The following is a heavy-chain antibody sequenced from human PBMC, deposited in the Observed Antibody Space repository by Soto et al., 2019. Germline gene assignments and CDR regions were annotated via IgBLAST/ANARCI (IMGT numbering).Heavy chain of an antibody. CDR2: IKAYSGNT. V-gene: IGHV1-18*04. CDR1: GYTFGTST. D-gene: IGHD4-17*01. CDR3: AIADYGDDDY. Sequence: QLQLVQSGAEAKKPGASVKVSCKASGYTFGTSTISWLRQAPGKGLEWMGWIKAYSGNTNYAPKLQGRVTMTTDTPTSTAYMELRGLTTDDTATYYCAIADYGDDDYWGQGTLVTVSS. J-gene: IGHJ4*02.